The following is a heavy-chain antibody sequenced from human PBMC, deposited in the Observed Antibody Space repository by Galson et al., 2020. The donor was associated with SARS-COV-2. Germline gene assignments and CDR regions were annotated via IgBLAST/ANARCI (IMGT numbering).Heavy chain of an antibody. V-gene: IGHV3-30*18. CDR3: AKLLSRWLQLHD. CDR2: VSYDGHSK. J-gene: IGHJ4*02. CDR1: GFTFSSYV. D-gene: IGHD5-12*01. Sequence: GESLKISCAASGFTFSSYVMHWVRQAPGKGLEWVAAVSYDGHSKYYADSVKGRFTISRDNSRNTLYLQMNSVRAEDTAVYYCAKLLSRWLQLHDWGQGTLVTVSS.